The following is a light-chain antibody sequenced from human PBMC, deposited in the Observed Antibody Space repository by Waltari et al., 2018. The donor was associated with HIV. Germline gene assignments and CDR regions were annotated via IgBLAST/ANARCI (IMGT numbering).Light chain of an antibody. V-gene: IGLV2-14*03. CDR2: YVT. CDR1: SSDLGGYYF. J-gene: IGLJ3*02. Sequence: QSALTQPSSVSGSLGQSITFSCPGTSSDLGGYYFFSWYQPHPGKSPKIIIFYVTNRPSGVSYRFSGSKSGNTASLTISGLQAEDEADYYCTSFTSSSAWLFGGGTKLTVL. CDR3: TSFTSSSAWL.